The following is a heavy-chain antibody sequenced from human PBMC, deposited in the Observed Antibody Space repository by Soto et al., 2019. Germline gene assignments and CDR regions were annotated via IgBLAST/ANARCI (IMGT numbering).Heavy chain of an antibody. V-gene: IGHV1-69*13. CDR2: IIPIFGTA. CDR1: GGTFSSYA. Sequence: SVKVSCKASGGTFSSYAISWVRQAPGQGLEWMGGIIPIFGTANYAQKFQGRVTITADESTSTAYMELSSLRSEDTAVYYCARVYWKQTSTNYYYYGMDVWGQGTTVTVSS. J-gene: IGHJ6*02. CDR3: ARVYWKQTSTNYYYYGMDV. D-gene: IGHD1-1*01.